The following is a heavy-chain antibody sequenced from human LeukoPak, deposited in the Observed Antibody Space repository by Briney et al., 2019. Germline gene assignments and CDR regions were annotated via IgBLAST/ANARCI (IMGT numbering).Heavy chain of an antibody. V-gene: IGHV4-59*01. CDR1: GGSITSYY. CDR2: IYYSGST. Sequence: SETLSLTCTVSGGSITSYYWSWIRQPPGKGLEWIGYIYYSGSTNYNPSLKSRVTISVDTSKNQFSLKLSSVTAADTAVYYCARDSRYSYGLASVYGMDVWGQGTTVTVSS. CDR3: ARDSRYSYGLASVYGMDV. D-gene: IGHD5-18*01. J-gene: IGHJ6*02.